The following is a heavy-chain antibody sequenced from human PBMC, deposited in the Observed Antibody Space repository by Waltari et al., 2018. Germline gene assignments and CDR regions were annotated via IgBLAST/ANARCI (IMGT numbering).Heavy chain of an antibody. J-gene: IGHJ3*02. CDR1: GYSISSGYY. V-gene: IGHV4-38-2*01. CDR3: ARQGVVPAALGAFDI. Sequence: QVQLQESGPGLVKPSETLSLPCPVPGYSISSGYYWGWIRQPPGKGLEWIGSIYHSGSTYYNPSLKSRVTISVDTSKNQSSLKLSSVTAADTAVYYCARQGVVPAALGAFDIWGQGTMVTVSS. CDR2: IYHSGST. D-gene: IGHD2-2*01.